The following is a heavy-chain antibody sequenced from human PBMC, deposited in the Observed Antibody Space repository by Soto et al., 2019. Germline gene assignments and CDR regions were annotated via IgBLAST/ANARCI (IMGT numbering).Heavy chain of an antibody. CDR1: GGTFSSYA. CDR2: IIPIFGTA. J-gene: IGHJ4*02. D-gene: IGHD3-16*02. V-gene: IGHV1-69*01. CDR3: ARSGSYVWGSYRSPLDY. Sequence: QVQLVQSGAEVKKPGSTVEVSCNASGGTFSSYAISWVRQAPGQGLEWMGGIIPIFGTANYAQKFQGRVTITADESTSTAYMELSSLRSEDTAVYYCARSGSYVWGSYRSPLDYWGQGTLVTDSS.